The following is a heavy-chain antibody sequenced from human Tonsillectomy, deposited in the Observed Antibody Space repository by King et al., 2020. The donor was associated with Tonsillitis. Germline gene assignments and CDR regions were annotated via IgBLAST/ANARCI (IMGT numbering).Heavy chain of an antibody. D-gene: IGHD1-1*01. Sequence: QLVQSGAEVKKPGASVKVSCKASGYTFTSYGINWVRQAPGQGLEWMGWISAYNGNTNYAQKLQGRVTMTTDTSTTTAYMELRSLRSDDTAVFYCARDNRQQLISRPENFQHWGQGTLVTVSS. CDR3: ARDNRQQLISRPENFQH. CDR2: ISAYNGNT. CDR1: GYTFTSYG. J-gene: IGHJ1*01. V-gene: IGHV1-18*04.